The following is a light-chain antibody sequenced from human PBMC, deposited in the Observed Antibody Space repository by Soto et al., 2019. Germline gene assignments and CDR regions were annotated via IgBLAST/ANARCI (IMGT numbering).Light chain of an antibody. V-gene: IGKV1-39*01. CDR1: QGIKSY. Sequence: DIETTQSPSSLSTSVGDTVTITCLASQGIKSYLNWYQQKPGKAPKLLIYGASSLQSGVPSRFSGSGSGTDFTLTISSLQPEDYATYYCQQNYSTPPLTFGGGTKVDIK. CDR3: QQNYSTPPLT. J-gene: IGKJ4*01. CDR2: GAS.